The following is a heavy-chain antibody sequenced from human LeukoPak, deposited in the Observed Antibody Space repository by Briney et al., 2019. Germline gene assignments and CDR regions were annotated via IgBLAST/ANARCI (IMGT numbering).Heavy chain of an antibody. Sequence: ASVKVSCKASGYTFTSYDINWVRQATGQGLEWMGWMNPNSGNTGYAQKFQGRVTMTRDTSISTAYMELSRLRSDDTAVYYCARVLDILTGYLDYWGQGTLVTVSS. CDR1: GYTFTSYD. CDR2: MNPNSGNT. D-gene: IGHD3-9*01. CDR3: ARVLDILTGYLDY. V-gene: IGHV1-8*01. J-gene: IGHJ4*02.